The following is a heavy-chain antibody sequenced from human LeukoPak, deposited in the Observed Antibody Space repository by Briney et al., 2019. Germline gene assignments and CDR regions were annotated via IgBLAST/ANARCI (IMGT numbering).Heavy chain of an antibody. CDR2: IIPILGIA. Sequence: ASVKVSCKASGGTFSNYAISWVRQAPGQGLEWMGNIIPILGIAKYAQKFQGRVTITADKTTSTAYMELSSLRSEDTAMYYCARVEGVGASDYWGQGTLVTVSS. J-gene: IGHJ4*02. CDR1: GGTFSNYA. CDR3: ARVEGVGASDY. V-gene: IGHV1-69*04. D-gene: IGHD1-26*01.